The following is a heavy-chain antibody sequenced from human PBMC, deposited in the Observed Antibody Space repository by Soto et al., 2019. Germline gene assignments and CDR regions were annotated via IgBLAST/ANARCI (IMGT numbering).Heavy chain of an antibody. CDR3: VVMGNVAVSNPRSFDY. CDR2: IVPIFETL. Sequence: QVQLVQSGAEVKKPGSSVKVSCKASGATFSGYAINWVRQAPGQGLXXXXRIVPIFETLNYAERFQGRVAITADESTTTVYMELTNLTHEDTAVYYCVVMGNVAVSNPRSFDYWGQGTQVTVS. J-gene: IGHJ4*02. D-gene: IGHD6-19*01. CDR1: GATFSGYA. V-gene: IGHV1-69*18.